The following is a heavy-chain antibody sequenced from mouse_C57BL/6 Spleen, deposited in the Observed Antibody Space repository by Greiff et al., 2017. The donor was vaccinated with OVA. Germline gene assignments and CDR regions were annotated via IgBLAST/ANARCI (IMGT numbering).Heavy chain of an antibody. D-gene: IGHD2-3*01. CDR2: IDPSDSET. CDR1: GYTFTSYW. V-gene: IGHV1-52*01. J-gene: IGHJ2*01. Sequence: QVQLQQPGAELVRPGSSVKLSCKASGYTFTSYWMHWVKQRPIQGLEWIGNIDPSDSETHYNQKFKDKATLTVDKSSSTAYMQLSRLTSEDSAVYYCARFYDGYYFDYWGQGTTLTVSS. CDR3: ARFYDGYYFDY.